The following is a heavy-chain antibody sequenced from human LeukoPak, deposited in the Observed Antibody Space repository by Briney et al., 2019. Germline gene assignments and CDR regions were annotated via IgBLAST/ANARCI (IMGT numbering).Heavy chain of an antibody. CDR2: INPNSGGT. J-gene: IGHJ5*02. V-gene: IGHV1-2*02. Sequence: ASVKVSCKASGYTFTGYYMHWVRQAPGQGLEWMGWINPNSGGTNYAQKFQGRVTMTRDTSISTAYTELSRLRSDDTAVYYCARGPFYDILTGSPNWFDPWGQGTLVTVSS. CDR1: GYTFTGYY. CDR3: ARGPFYDILTGSPNWFDP. D-gene: IGHD3-9*01.